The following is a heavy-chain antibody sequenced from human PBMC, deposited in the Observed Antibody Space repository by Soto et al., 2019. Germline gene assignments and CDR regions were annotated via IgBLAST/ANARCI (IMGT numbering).Heavy chain of an antibody. V-gene: IGHV3-23*01. D-gene: IGHD3-10*01. Sequence: PGGSLRLSCTASGFTLQNYAMAWVRQAPGKGLEWVSTLIGGHYGTAYSYSVKGRFTVSRDNSKNCLYLQMNSLGVEDTAMYFCAKGKSTGDIDWFDPWGQGRLGTASS. CDR2: LIGGHYGT. CDR1: GFTLQNYA. CDR3: AKGKSTGDIDWFDP. J-gene: IGHJ5*02.